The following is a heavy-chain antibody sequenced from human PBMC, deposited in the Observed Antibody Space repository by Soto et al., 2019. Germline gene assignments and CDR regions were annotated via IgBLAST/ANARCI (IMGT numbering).Heavy chain of an antibody. Sequence: QLQLQESGPGLVKPSETLSLTCTVSGGSISSSSYYWGWIRQPPWKGLEWIGSIYYSGSTYYNPSLKSRVTISVDTSKNQFSLKLSSVTAADTAVYYCARPVNVRITIFGVVSWFDPWGQGTLVTVSS. D-gene: IGHD3-3*01. CDR3: ARPVNVRITIFGVVSWFDP. CDR1: GGSISSSSYY. J-gene: IGHJ5*02. V-gene: IGHV4-39*01. CDR2: IYYSGST.